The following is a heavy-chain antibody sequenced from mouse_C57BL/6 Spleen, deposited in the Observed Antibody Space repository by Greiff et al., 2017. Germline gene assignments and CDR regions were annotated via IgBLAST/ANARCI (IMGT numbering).Heavy chain of an antibody. CDR2: IDPEDGET. CDR1: GFNIKDYY. V-gene: IGHV14-2*01. Sequence: EVQLQQSGAELVKPGASVKLSCTASGFNIKDYYMHWVKQRTEQGLEWIGRIDPEDGETKYAPKFQGKATITADTSSNTAYLQRSSLTSEDTAVYYCASRDSSGYVEGYFDYWGQGTTLTVSS. J-gene: IGHJ2*01. CDR3: ASRDSSGYVEGYFDY. D-gene: IGHD3-2*02.